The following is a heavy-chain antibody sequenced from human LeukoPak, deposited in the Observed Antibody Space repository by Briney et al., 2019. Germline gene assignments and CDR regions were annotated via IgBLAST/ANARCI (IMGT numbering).Heavy chain of an antibody. J-gene: IGHJ5*02. CDR2: MNPNSGNT. CDR3: ARGPRHTRHRYCTNGVCYVVWFDP. Sequence: ASVKVSCKASGYTFTSYDINWVRRATGQGLEWMGWMNPNSGNTGYAQKFQGRVTMTRNTSISTAYMELSSLRSEDTAVYYCARGPRHTRHRYCTNGVCYVVWFDPWGQGTLVTVSS. V-gene: IGHV1-8*01. CDR1: GYTFTSYD. D-gene: IGHD2-8*01.